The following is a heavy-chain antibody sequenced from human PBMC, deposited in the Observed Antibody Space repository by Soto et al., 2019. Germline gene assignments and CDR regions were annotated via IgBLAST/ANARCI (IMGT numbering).Heavy chain of an antibody. CDR3: AEWARYCSGADCRA. Sequence: EVQLLESGGGLVQPGGSLRLSCAASGFPFSSRAMSWVGQAPGKGLEWVSVISGSGTITYYADSVKGRFTISSDTSKNTLYLQMNSLRADDTAVYYCAEWARYCSGADCRAWGQGTLVTVSS. D-gene: IGHD2-15*01. V-gene: IGHV3-23*01. J-gene: IGHJ5*02. CDR2: ISGSGTIT. CDR1: GFPFSSRA.